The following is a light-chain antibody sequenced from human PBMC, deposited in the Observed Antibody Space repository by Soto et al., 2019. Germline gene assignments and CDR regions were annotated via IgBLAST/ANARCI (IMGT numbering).Light chain of an antibody. V-gene: IGLV1-44*01. CDR2: FNI. J-gene: IGLJ1*01. CDR3: AAWDDSLNGYV. CDR1: SSNIGSNT. Sequence: QSVLSQPPSASGTPGQRVTIYCSGSSSNIGSNTVSWYQQFPGTAPKLLIYFNIQRPSGVPDRFSGSKSGTSASLAISGLQSEDEADYYCAAWDDSLNGYVFGTGTKVTVL.